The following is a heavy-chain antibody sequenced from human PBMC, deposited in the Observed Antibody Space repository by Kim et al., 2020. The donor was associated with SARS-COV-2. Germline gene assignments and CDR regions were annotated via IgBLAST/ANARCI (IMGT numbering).Heavy chain of an antibody. CDR1: GFTFSSYA. CDR2: ISYDGSNK. J-gene: IGHJ5*02. Sequence: GGSLRLSCAASGFTFSSYAMHWVRQAPGKGLEWVAVISYDGSNKYYADSVKGRFTISRDNSKNTLYLQMNSLRAEDTAVYYCARERDYYDRPRGEFDPWGQGTLVTVSS. CDR3: ARERDYYDRPRGEFDP. V-gene: IGHV3-30*04. D-gene: IGHD3-22*01.